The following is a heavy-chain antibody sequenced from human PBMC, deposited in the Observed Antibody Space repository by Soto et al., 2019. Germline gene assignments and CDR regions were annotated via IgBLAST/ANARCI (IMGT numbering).Heavy chain of an antibody. CDR3: AKQQSYSYGYNYYYGLDV. CDR2: ISDNGGST. CDR1: GFTFISYA. J-gene: IGHJ6*02. V-gene: IGHV3-23*01. D-gene: IGHD5-18*01. Sequence: PGGSLRLSCAASGFTFISYAMSWVLQAPGKGLEWVSAISDNGGSTYYADSVKGRFTISRDNSKNTVYLQMNSLRAEDTAVYYCAKQQSYSYGYNYYYGLDVWGQGTTVTVSS.